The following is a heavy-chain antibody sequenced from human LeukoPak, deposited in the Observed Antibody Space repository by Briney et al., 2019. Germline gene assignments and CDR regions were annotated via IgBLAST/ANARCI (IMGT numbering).Heavy chain of an antibody. Sequence: ASVKVSCKASGGTFSSYAISWVRQAPGQGLEWMGRIIPILGIANYAQKFQGRVTITADKSTSTAYMELSSLRSEDTAVYYCARGPHRGYSMLPIWGQGTMVTVSS. J-gene: IGHJ3*02. D-gene: IGHD2/OR15-2a*01. CDR1: GGTFSSYA. V-gene: IGHV1-69*04. CDR2: IIPILGIA. CDR3: ARGPHRGYSMLPI.